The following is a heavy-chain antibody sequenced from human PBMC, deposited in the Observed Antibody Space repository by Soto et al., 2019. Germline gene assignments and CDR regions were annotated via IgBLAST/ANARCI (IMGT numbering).Heavy chain of an antibody. D-gene: IGHD3-16*01. CDR3: ALMGDDPSLDY. J-gene: IGHJ4*02. V-gene: IGHV3-23*01. CDR2: ISGSGGST. Sequence: GGSLRLSCAASGFTFSSYAMSWVRQAPRKGLEGVSAISGSGGSTYYADSVKGRFTISRDNSKNTLYLQMNSLRAEDTAVYYCALMGDDPSLDYWGQGTLAPVSS. CDR1: GFTFSSYA.